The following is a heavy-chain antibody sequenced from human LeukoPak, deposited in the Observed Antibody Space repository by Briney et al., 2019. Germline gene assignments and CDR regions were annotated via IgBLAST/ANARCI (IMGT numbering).Heavy chain of an antibody. CDR1: GYSFTGYY. J-gene: IGHJ6*03. V-gene: IGHV1-2*02. CDR3: ARDSGNPLGYFYYYMNV. D-gene: IGHD1-26*01. Sequence: ASVTVSCKASGYSFTGYYMHWVRQAPGQGLEWMGWINPNSGGTNYAQNFQGRVAMTRDTSISTVYMELSSLRSDDTAVYYCARDSGNPLGYFYYYMNVWGKGTTVTVSS. CDR2: INPNSGGT.